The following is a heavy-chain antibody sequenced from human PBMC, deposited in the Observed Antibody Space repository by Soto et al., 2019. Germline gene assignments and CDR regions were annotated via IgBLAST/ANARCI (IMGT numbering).Heavy chain of an antibody. CDR3: ATDPPGSDSSGYYA. Sequence: ASVKVSCKVSGYTLTELSMHWVRQAPGKGLEWMGGFDPEDGETIYAQKFQGRVTMTEDTSTDTAYMELSSLRSEDTAVYYCATDPPGSDSSGYYAWGQGTMVTV. J-gene: IGHJ3*01. CDR2: FDPEDGET. D-gene: IGHD3-22*01. CDR1: GYTLTELS. V-gene: IGHV1-24*01.